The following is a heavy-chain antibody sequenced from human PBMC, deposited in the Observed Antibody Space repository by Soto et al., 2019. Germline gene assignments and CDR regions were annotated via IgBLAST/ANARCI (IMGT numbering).Heavy chain of an antibody. J-gene: IGHJ4*02. D-gene: IGHD4-17*01. CDR3: AKDIGPTVTTRGDYFDY. Sequence: GGSLRLSCTAFGFTFDDYGMHWVRQVPGKGLEWVAGISWHSASTVYADSVRGRFTISRDNSRNSLYLQMNTLRPEDTALYYCAKDIGPTVTTRGDYFDYWGRGTQVTVSS. V-gene: IGHV3-9*01. CDR1: GFTFDDYG. CDR2: ISWHSAST.